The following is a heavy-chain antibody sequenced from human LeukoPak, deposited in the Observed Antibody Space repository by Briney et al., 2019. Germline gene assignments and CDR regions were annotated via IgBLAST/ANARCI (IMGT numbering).Heavy chain of an antibody. CDR2: ISSSSVYI. V-gene: IGHV3-21*01. D-gene: IGHD3-22*01. J-gene: IGHJ4*02. CDR3: ARGGYDSSGSFDC. CDR1: GFIFSSYN. Sequence: GSLRLSCAASGFIFSSYNMNWVRQAPGKGLEWVSSISSSSVYINYADSVKGRFTVSRDNAKNSLYLQMNSLRAEDTAVYYCARGGYDSSGSFDCWGQGTLVTVSS.